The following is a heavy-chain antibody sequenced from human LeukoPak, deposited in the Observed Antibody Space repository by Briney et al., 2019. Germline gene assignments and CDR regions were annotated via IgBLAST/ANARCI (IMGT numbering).Heavy chain of an antibody. CDR2: IYYSGST. Sequence: SETLSLTCTVSGGSISSYYWSWIRQPPGKGLEWIGYIYYSGSTYYNPSLKSRVTISVDTSKNQFSLKLSSVTAADTAVYYCASMSPRDIVVVPAWYWGQGTLVTVSS. CDR3: ASMSPRDIVVVPAWY. J-gene: IGHJ4*02. D-gene: IGHD2-2*01. V-gene: IGHV4-59*04. CDR1: GGSISSYY.